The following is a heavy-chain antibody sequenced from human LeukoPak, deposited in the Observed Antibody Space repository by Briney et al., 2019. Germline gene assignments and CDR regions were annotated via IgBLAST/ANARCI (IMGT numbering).Heavy chain of an antibody. J-gene: IGHJ6*03. D-gene: IGHD5-12*01. V-gene: IGHV1-18*01. CDR2: ISAYNGNT. Sequence: ASVKVSCKASGGTFSSHAISWVRQAPGQGLEWMGWISAYNGNTNYAQKLQGRVTMTTDTSTSTAYMELRSLRSDDTAVYYCARIPGRLRADYYYYYMDVWGKGTTVTVSS. CDR3: ARIPGRLRADYYYYYMDV. CDR1: GGTFSSHA.